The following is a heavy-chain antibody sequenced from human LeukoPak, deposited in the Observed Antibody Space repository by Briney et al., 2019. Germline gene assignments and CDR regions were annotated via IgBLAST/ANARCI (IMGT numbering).Heavy chain of an antibody. Sequence: GGSLRLSCAASVFTFSSYAMSWVRQATGKGLEWVSGVTGNGGTTYYADSVKGRFTISRDNSRTTLYLQMNSLRAEDTAIYYCATYRQVLLPFESWGQGTLVTVSS. CDR1: VFTFSSYA. CDR2: VTGNGGTT. J-gene: IGHJ4*02. D-gene: IGHD5-18*01. CDR3: ATYRQVLLPFES. V-gene: IGHV3-23*01.